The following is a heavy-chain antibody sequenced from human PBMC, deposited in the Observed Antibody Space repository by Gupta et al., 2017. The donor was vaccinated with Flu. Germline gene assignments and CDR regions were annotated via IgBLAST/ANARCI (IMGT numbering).Heavy chain of an antibody. J-gene: IGHJ4*02. CDR1: GFTLSRYD. CDR3: ARGHWDS. V-gene: IGHV3-48*03. CDR2: ISSRDDT. Sequence: QLVESGGGLVQPGGSLRLSWLASGFTLSRYDLSCVRLAPGRGLEWVSIISSRDDTYYTDSVKSRFTIYRDNAKNSVYLQMNSLRADDSAFYHCARGHWDSWGQGTLVTVSS.